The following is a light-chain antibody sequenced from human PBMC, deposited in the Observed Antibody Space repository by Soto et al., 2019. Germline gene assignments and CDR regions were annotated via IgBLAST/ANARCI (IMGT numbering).Light chain of an antibody. CDR2: AAS. J-gene: IGKJ1*01. Sequence: DIQMTQSPSSLSASVGDRVTITCRASQSISSYLNWYQQKPGKAPKLLIYAASSLQSGVPSRFSGSRSGTDFTLTISSLQPEDFATYYCQQSYSFTWTFGQGTKVEIK. V-gene: IGKV1-39*01. CDR1: QSISSY. CDR3: QQSYSFTWT.